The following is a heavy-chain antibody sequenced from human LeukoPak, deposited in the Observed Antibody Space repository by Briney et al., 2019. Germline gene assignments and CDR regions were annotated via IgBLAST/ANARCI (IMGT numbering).Heavy chain of an antibody. CDR3: ARAGYSSSWGHFDY. D-gene: IGHD6-13*01. CDR2: MNPNSGKT. J-gene: IGHJ4*02. Sequence: ASVKVSCKASGYTFTSYDINWVRQATGQGLEWMGWMNPNSGKTGYSQKFQGRVTMTRNTSISTAYMELSSLRSEDTAVYYCARAGYSSSWGHFDYWGQGTLVTVSS. V-gene: IGHV1-8*01. CDR1: GYTFTSYD.